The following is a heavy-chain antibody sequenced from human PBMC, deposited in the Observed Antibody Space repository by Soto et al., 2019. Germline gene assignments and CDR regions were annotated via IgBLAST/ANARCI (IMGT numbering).Heavy chain of an antibody. Sequence: LSLTCTVSGGSISSSSYYWGWIRQPPGKGLEWIGSIYYSGSTYYNPSLKSRVTISVDTSKNQFSLKLSSVTAADTAVYYCASVGPGSGYSNYYYGMDAWVQGTTVTVSS. CDR1: GGSISSSSYY. CDR3: ASVGPGSGYSNYYYGMDA. V-gene: IGHV4-39*01. CDR2: IYYSGST. J-gene: IGHJ6*02. D-gene: IGHD3-22*01.